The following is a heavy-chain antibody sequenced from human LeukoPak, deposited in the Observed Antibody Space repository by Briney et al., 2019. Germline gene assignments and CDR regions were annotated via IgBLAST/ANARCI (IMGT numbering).Heavy chain of an antibody. CDR2: ISGSGGSK. CDR3: AKGTTYYDILTGYGYPYYFDY. CDR1: GFAFSKYA. J-gene: IGHJ4*02. Sequence: GGSLRLSCAASGFAFSKYAMSWVRQAPGKGLEWVSAISGSGGSKYYADSVKGRFTISRDNSKNTLYVQMNSLRAEDTATYYCAKGTTYYDILTGYGYPYYFDYWGQGTLVTVSS. D-gene: IGHD3-9*01. V-gene: IGHV3-23*01.